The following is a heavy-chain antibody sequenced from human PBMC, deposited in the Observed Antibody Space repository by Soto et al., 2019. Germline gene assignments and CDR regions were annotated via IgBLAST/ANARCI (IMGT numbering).Heavy chain of an antibody. D-gene: IGHD1-1*01. CDR1: GASLSGDY. CDR2: IYATGST. Sequence: SETLSLTCNFSGASLSGDYWSWIRQPAGKGLEWIGRIYATGSTDYNPSLKSRITMSVDMSKKQFSLTLRSVTAADTAIYYCVRDGTKNLRDRFDPWGRG. V-gene: IGHV4-4*07. J-gene: IGHJ5*02. CDR3: VRDGTKNLRDRFDP.